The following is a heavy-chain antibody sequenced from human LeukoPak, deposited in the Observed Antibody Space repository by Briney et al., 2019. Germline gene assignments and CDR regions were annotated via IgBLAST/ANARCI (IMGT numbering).Heavy chain of an antibody. CDR2: ISAYNGNT. J-gene: IGHJ3*02. Sequence: ASVKVSCKASGYTFTSYGISWVRQAPGQGLEWMGWISAYNGNTNYAQKLQGRVTMTTDTSTSTAYMELRSLRSDDTAVYYCARDRYYYDSTPGEAAFDIWGQGTMVTVSS. D-gene: IGHD3-22*01. CDR1: GYTFTSYG. CDR3: ARDRYYYDSTPGEAAFDI. V-gene: IGHV1-18*01.